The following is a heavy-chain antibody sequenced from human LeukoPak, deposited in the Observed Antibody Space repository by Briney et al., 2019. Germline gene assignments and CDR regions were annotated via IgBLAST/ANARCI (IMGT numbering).Heavy chain of an antibody. CDR1: GGIFSSYA. V-gene: IGHV1-69*01. CDR3: ARDPGYYDILTGYYKGNWFDP. Sequence: SVKVSCKASGGIFSSYAISWVRQAPGQGLEWMGGIIPIFGTANYAQKFQGRVTITADESTSTAYMELSSLRSEDTAVYYCARDPGYYDILTGYYKGNWFDPWGQGTLVTVSS. J-gene: IGHJ5*02. D-gene: IGHD3-9*01. CDR2: IIPIFGTA.